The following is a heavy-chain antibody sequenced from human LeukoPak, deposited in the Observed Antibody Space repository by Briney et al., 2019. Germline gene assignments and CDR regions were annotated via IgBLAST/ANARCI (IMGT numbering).Heavy chain of an antibody. Sequence: GGSLRLSCVVPGITLSNYGMSWVRQAPGKGLEGVSGISERGGSTNYADSVKGRFIISRDTSKNTVYLQMNSLRVEDTAVYFCAKRGIVIRAVIIIGFHKEAYYFDYWGQGILVTVSS. J-gene: IGHJ4*02. CDR1: GITLSNYG. D-gene: IGHD3-10*01. CDR2: ISERGGST. CDR3: AKRGIVIRAVIIIGFHKEAYYFDY. V-gene: IGHV3-23*01.